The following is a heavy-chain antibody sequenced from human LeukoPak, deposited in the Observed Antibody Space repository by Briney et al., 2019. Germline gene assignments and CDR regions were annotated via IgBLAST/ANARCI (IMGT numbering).Heavy chain of an antibody. D-gene: IGHD2-2*01. CDR2: IQYDGSNK. CDR3: AKFGNQLLPRGWFDP. V-gene: IGHV3-30*02. CDR1: GFTFSSYA. J-gene: IGHJ5*02. Sequence: GGSLRLSCAASGFTFSSYAMHWIRQAPGKGLEWVAFIQYDGSNKYYADSVKGRFTISRDNSKNTLYLQMNSLRAEDTAVYYCAKFGNQLLPRGWFDPWGQGTLVTVSS.